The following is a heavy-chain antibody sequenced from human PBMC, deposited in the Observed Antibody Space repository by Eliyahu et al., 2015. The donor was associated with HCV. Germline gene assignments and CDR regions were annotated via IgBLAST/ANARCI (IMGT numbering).Heavy chain of an antibody. D-gene: IGHD6-19*01. CDR3: ASGGGGIAVAGTGGWFDP. V-gene: IGHV4-59*01. Sequence: QVQLQESGPGLVKPSETLSLTCTVSGGSLPTYXWSWIRQPPGKGPGWIGYIXYPGSTTYNPSXKSRVTISVDTSKNQFSLNLTSVTAADTAVYYCASGGGGIAVAGTGGWFDPWGQGTLVTVSS. CDR1: GGSLPTYX. J-gene: IGHJ5*02. CDR2: IXYPGST.